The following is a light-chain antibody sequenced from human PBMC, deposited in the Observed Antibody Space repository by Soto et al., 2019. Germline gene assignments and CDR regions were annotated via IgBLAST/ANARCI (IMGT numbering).Light chain of an antibody. CDR3: QQYGSSPPIT. CDR2: DAS. CDR1: QSVSSY. Sequence: IVRTQSPATLSLSPGERPTLSCKACQSVSSYLAWYQEKPGQAPRLLVFDASNRATGIPARFSGSGSGTDFTLTISRLEPEDFAAYYCQQYGSSPPITFGQGTRLEIK. J-gene: IGKJ5*01. V-gene: IGKV3-20*01.